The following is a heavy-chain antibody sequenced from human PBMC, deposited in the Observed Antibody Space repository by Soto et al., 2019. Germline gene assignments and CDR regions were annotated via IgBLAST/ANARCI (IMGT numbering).Heavy chain of an antibody. Sequence: SVKVSCKASGGTFSSYAISWVRQAPGQGLEWMGGISPIFGTANYAQKFQGRVTITADKSTSTAYMELSSLRSEDTAVYYCARDPLPVGQLHWFDPWGHGTLVTVSS. CDR3: ARDPLPVGQLHWFDP. V-gene: IGHV1-69*06. CDR2: ISPIFGTA. J-gene: IGHJ5*02. D-gene: IGHD6-6*01. CDR1: GGTFSSYA.